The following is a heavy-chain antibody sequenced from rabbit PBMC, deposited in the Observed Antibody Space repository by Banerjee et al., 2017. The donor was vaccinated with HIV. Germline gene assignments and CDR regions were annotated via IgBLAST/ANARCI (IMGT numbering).Heavy chain of an antibody. CDR2: IVAGSSGST. V-gene: IGHV1S45*01. CDR3: ARAGGFEKYFNL. Sequence: QEQLVESGGGLVQPGGSLKLSCKASGFDFSTYGVSWVRQAPGKGLEWIGCIVAGSSGSTYYASWAKGRFTISKTSSTTVTLQMTSLTAADTATYFCARAGGFEKYFNLWGPGTLVTVS. J-gene: IGHJ4*01. CDR1: GFDFSTYG. D-gene: IGHD1-1*01.